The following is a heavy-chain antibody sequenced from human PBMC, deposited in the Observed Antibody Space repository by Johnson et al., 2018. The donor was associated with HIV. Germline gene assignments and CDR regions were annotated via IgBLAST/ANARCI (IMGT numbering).Heavy chain of an antibody. D-gene: IGHD3-22*01. Sequence: EVQLVESGGGLIQPGGYLRLSCAASGFTFSSYWMSWVRQAPGKGLEWVANIKPDGSEKYYVDSVKGRFTISRDNSKNTLYLQMNSLRAEDTAVYFCARDYPYDRSPRGAFDIWGQGTMATVSS. CDR2: IKPDGSEK. CDR3: ARDYPYDRSPRGAFDI. J-gene: IGHJ3*02. V-gene: IGHV3-7*01. CDR1: GFTFSSYW.